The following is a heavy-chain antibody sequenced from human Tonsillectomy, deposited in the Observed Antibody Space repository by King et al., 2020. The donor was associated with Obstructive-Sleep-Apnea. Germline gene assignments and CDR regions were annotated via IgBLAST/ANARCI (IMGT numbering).Heavy chain of an antibody. CDR2: ISSSSSYI. CDR3: ARAEHFDY. D-gene: IGHD1-26*01. J-gene: IGHJ4*02. CDR1: GFSFSSYS. V-gene: IGHV3-21*01. Sequence: VQLVESGGGLVKPGGSLRLSCAASGFSFSSYSMNWVRQAPGKGLEWVSSISSSSSYIYYADSVKGRFTITRDNAKNSLYLQMNSLRAEDTAVNYCARAEHFDYWGQGTLVTVSS.